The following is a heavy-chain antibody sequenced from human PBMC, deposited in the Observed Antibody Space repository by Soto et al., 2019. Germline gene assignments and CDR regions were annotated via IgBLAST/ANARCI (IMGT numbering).Heavy chain of an antibody. CDR3: ARGHTAMANYFDY. CDR1: GYTFTSYA. CDR2: INAGNGNT. D-gene: IGHD5-18*01. J-gene: IGHJ4*02. Sequence: QVQLVQSGAEVKKPGASVKVSCKASGYTFTSYAMHWVRQAPGQRLEWMGWINAGNGNTKYSQKFQGRVTITRDTSASTAYMELSSLRSEDTAVYYCARGHTAMANYFDYWGQGTLVTVSS. V-gene: IGHV1-3*01.